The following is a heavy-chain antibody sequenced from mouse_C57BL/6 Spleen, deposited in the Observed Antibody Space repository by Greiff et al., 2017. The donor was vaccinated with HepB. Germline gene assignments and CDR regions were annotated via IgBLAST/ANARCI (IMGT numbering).Heavy chain of an antibody. Sequence: QVHVKQSGAELARPGASVKLSCKASGYTFTSYGISWVKQRTGQGLEWIGEIYPRSGNTYYNEKFKGKATLTADKSSSTAYMELRSLTSEDSAVYFCARAGQFITTVVSPFAYWGQGTLVTVSA. CDR2: IYPRSGNT. J-gene: IGHJ3*01. V-gene: IGHV1-81*01. D-gene: IGHD1-1*01. CDR3: ARAGQFITTVVSPFAY. CDR1: GYTFTSYG.